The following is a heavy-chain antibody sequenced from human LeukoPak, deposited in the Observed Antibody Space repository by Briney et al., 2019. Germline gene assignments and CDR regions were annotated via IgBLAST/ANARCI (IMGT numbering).Heavy chain of an antibody. CDR1: GFTFSSYG. V-gene: IGHV4-34*01. CDR3: ARDTKWLHAFDI. CDR2: INHSGST. Sequence: PGGSLRLSCAASGFTFSSYGMSWIRQPPGKGLEWIGEINHSGSTNYNPSLKSRVTISVDTSKNQFSLKLSSVTAADTAVYYCARDTKWLHAFDIWGQGTMVTVSS. J-gene: IGHJ3*02. D-gene: IGHD3-22*01.